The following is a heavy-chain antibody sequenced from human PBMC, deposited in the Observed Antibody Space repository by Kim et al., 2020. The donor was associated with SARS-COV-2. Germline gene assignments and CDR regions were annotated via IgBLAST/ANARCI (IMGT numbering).Heavy chain of an antibody. CDR3: AKDIGIEMATITGAFDY. Sequence: SVKGRFTISEDKAKNTLYLQMNSLRAEDTALYYCAKDIGIEMATITGAFDYWGQGTLVTVSS. J-gene: IGHJ4*02. D-gene: IGHD5-12*01. V-gene: IGHV3-9*01.